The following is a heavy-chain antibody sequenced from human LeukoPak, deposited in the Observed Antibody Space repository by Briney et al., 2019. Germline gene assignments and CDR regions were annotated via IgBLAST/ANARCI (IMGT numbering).Heavy chain of an antibody. CDR1: GLTFSRSW. V-gene: IGHV3-7*01. CDR3: ATGGPMGSS. CDR2: IKEDGGQK. Sequence: GGSLRLSCAASGLTFSRSWMHWVRQTPGKGLEWVAGIKEDGGQKDYVASVRGRFTISRDNARNPLYLQMNNLRADDTAVYYCATGGPMGSSWGQGTLVIVSA. J-gene: IGHJ4*02. D-gene: IGHD3-10*01.